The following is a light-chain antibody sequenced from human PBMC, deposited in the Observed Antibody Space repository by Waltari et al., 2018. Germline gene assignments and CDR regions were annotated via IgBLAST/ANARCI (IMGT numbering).Light chain of an antibody. J-gene: IGKJ4*01. CDR1: QGITNF. Sequence: DIQMTQSPSSLSASVGDRVTITCQASQGITNFLNWYQQKPGTAPKVLIYDASRLERGVASRFSGSGSGTDFTFTITSLQPEDVATYYCQQYHNLPLTFGGGTKVEIK. V-gene: IGKV1-33*01. CDR2: DAS. CDR3: QQYHNLPLT.